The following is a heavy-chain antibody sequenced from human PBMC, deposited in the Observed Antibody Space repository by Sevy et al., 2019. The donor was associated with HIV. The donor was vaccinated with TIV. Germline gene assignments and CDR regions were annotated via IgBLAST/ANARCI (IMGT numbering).Heavy chain of an antibody. CDR2: IYSGGRT. CDR1: GFTVSSNY. D-gene: IGHD1-20*01. Sequence: GGSLRLSCAASGFTVSSNYMSWVRRAPGKGLEWVSIIYSGGRTYYADSVKGRFTISSDNSKNTLYLQMNSLRAEDTALYYCARVSYNYYYGMDVWGQGTTVTVSS. J-gene: IGHJ6*02. CDR3: ARVSYNYYYGMDV. V-gene: IGHV3-53*01.